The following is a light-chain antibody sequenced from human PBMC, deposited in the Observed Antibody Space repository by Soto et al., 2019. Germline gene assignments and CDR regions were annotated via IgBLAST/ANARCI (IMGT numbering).Light chain of an antibody. CDR1: QGISSY. Sequence: IPLTQSPSSFSASTGDRVTITCRASQGISSYLAWYQQKPGKAPKLLIYAASTLQSGVPSRFSGSGSGTDFTLTISCLQSEDFATYYCQQYYSYPRTFGQGTKVDIK. CDR3: QQYYSYPRT. CDR2: AAS. J-gene: IGKJ1*01. V-gene: IGKV1-8*01.